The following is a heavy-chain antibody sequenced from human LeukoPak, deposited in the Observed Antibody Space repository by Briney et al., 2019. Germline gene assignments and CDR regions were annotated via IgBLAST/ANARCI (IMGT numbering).Heavy chain of an antibody. Sequence: SVKVSCKASGGTFSSYAISWVRQAPGQGLEWMGGIIPIFGTANYAQKFQGRVTITADESTSTAYMELSSLRSEDTAVYYCASQYYYDSSGYYYSLYYGMDLWGQGTTVTVSS. CDR2: IIPIFGTA. J-gene: IGHJ6*02. CDR1: GGTFSSYA. V-gene: IGHV1-69*13. D-gene: IGHD3-22*01. CDR3: ASQYYYDSSGYYYSLYYGMDL.